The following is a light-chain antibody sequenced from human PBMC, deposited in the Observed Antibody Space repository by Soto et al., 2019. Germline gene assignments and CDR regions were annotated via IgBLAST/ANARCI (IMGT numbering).Light chain of an antibody. V-gene: IGKV3-20*01. Sequence: EIVLTQSPGTLSLSPGERATLSCRASQSVSSSYLAWYQQKPGQAPRLLIYGASSRATGIPDRFSGSGSGTDFTLNISRLEPEDFALYYCQQYGSSTGYTFGQGTKLEIK. CDR2: GAS. CDR1: QSVSSSY. J-gene: IGKJ2*01. CDR3: QQYGSSTGYT.